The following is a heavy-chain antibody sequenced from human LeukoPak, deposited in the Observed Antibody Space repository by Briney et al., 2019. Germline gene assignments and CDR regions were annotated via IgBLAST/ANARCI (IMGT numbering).Heavy chain of an antibody. Sequence: PGGSLRLSCAASGFTFSSHGMNWVRQAPGKGLGWVSGISPSGGITYYTDSVKGRLTISRDNSKNTVSLQMNSLRGEDTALYYCAKGFLPGIVGATPDYWGQGTLVTVSS. D-gene: IGHD1-26*01. CDR1: GFTFSSHG. J-gene: IGHJ4*02. CDR3: AKGFLPGIVGATPDY. CDR2: ISPSGGIT. V-gene: IGHV3-23*01.